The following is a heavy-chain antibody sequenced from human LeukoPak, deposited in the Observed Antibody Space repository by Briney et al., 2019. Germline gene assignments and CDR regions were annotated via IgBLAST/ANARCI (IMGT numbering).Heavy chain of an antibody. CDR1: GGSISSSNW. V-gene: IGHV4-4*02. CDR3: ARKSWNDYYYYMDV. CDR2: IYHMGST. Sequence: SETLSLTCAVSGGSISSSNWWSWVRQLPGKGLEWIGEIYHMGSTNYNPSLKSRVTISVDKSKNQFSLKLSSVTAADTAVYYCARKSWNDYYYYMDVWGKGTTVTVSS. J-gene: IGHJ6*03. D-gene: IGHD1-1*01.